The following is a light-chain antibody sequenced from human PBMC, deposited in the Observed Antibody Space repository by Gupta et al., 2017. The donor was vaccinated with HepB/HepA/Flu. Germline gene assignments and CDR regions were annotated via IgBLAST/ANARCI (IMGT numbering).Light chain of an antibody. V-gene: IGKV3-15*01. Sequence: EIVMTQSPATLSVSPGERATLSCRASQSVTTNLAWYQQKPGQAPRLLIYDASTRATGITARFSGSGSATXFTLTIXGLQSEDFAVYYCQQYNEWPLTFGXGTKVDIK. CDR2: DAS. CDR1: QSVTTN. CDR3: QQYNEWPLT. J-gene: IGKJ3*01.